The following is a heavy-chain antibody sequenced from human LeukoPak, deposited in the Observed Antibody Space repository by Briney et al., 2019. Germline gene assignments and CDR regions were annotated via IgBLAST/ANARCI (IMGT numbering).Heavy chain of an antibody. CDR3: ARDLNSWLKTDS. D-gene: IGHD5-12*01. CDR1: GYTFTSYG. Sequence: ASVTVSCKASGYTFTSYGISWVRQAPGQGLEWMGWISAYNGDTQYPKKFQGRVTMTRDTSTNTAYMELRSLRSDDTAVYYCARDLNSWLKTDSWGQGTLVTVSS. CDR2: ISAYNGDT. J-gene: IGHJ4*02. V-gene: IGHV1-18*01.